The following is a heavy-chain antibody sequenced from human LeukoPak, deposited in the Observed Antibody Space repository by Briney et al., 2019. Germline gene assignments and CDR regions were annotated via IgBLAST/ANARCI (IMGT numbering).Heavy chain of an antibody. J-gene: IGHJ4*02. CDR2: ITSDGGGT. CDR3: AALDATDVDY. CDR1: GFTFSSYG. D-gene: IGHD2-15*01. V-gene: IGHV3-64D*09. Sequence: GGSLRLSCSASGFTFSSYGMHWVRQAPGKGLKSVSSITSDGGGTYYADSVKGRFSTSRDNAKNTLYLQMASLRAEDTALYYCAALDATDVDYWGQGTLVTVSS.